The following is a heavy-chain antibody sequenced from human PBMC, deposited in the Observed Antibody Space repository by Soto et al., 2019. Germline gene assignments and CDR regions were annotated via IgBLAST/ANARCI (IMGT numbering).Heavy chain of an antibody. V-gene: IGHV3-23*01. Sequence: EVQLLESGGGLVQPGGSLRLSCAASGFTFTSYAMSWVRQAPGKGLEWCSGISGSGGSTYYTDAVKGRFATSSDSSKNRVYLQMDSLRVEDTAVYYCARGKYDSGSYSAPLDYWGQGTLVTVSS. CDR2: ISGSGGST. CDR3: ARGKYDSGSYSAPLDY. CDR1: GFTFTSYA. J-gene: IGHJ4*02. D-gene: IGHD3-10*01.